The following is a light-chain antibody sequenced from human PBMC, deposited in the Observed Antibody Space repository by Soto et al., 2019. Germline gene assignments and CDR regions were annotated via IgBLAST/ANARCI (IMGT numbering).Light chain of an antibody. Sequence: QLRQFQYPKCASVGDSVTIACRASQGISSFLAWYQQKPGKAPKLLIYAASTLQSGVPSRFSGSGSGTDFTLTISSLQPEDFATYFCQQLNSYPITFGQGTRLEIK. CDR3: QQLNSYPIT. J-gene: IGKJ5*01. CDR1: QGISSF. CDR2: AAS. V-gene: IGKV1-9*01.